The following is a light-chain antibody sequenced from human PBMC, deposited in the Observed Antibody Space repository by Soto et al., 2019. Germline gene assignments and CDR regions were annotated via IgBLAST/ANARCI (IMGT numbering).Light chain of an antibody. CDR2: EVS. CDR1: SSDVGGYNY. CDR3: GAWDDSLSGPA. V-gene: IGLV2-8*01. J-gene: IGLJ2*01. Sequence: QSVLTQPPSASGSPGQSVTISCTGTSSDVGGYNYVSWYQQHPGKAPKLMIYEVSKRPSGVPDRFSGSKSGNTASLTVSGLQAEDEADYYCGAWDDSLSGPAFGGGTKLTVL.